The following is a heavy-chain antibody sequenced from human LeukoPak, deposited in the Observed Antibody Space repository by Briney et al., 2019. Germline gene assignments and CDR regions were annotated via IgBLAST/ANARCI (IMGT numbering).Heavy chain of an antibody. D-gene: IGHD3-22*01. V-gene: IGHV3-23*01. CDR2: ISGSGGST. J-gene: IGHJ4*02. CDR3: AKLLVITTYFDY. Sequence: GGSLRLSCAASGFTLSSYAMSWVRQAPGKGLEWVSAISGSGGSTYYADSVKGRFTISRDNSKNTLYLQMNSLRAEDTAVYYCAKLLVITTYFDYWGQGTLVTVSS. CDR1: GFTLSSYA.